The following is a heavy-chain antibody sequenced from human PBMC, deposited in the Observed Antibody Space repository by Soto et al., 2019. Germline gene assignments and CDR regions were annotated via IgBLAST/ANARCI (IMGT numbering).Heavy chain of an antibody. CDR3: AAGTYCSSTSCSPTPYYYGMDV. J-gene: IGHJ6*02. Sequence: PSETLSLTCTVSGGSISSYYWSWVRQPPGKGLEWIGYIYYSGSTNYNPSLKSRVTISVDTSKNQFSLKLSSVTAADTAVYYCAAGTYCSSTSCSPTPYYYGMDVWGQGTTVTVSS. CDR1: GGSISSYY. V-gene: IGHV4-59*01. D-gene: IGHD2-2*01. CDR2: IYYSGST.